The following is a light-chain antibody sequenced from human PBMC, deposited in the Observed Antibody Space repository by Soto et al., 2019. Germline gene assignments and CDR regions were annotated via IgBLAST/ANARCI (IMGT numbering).Light chain of an antibody. CDR1: SSDVGAYKY. CDR2: EVT. V-gene: IGLV2-8*01. J-gene: IGLJ3*02. CDR3: TSYVGNDIWV. Sequence: QSALTQPPSASGSPGQSVTISCTGTSSDVGAYKYVSRYQQYPGKAPKLMIYEVTKRPSGVPDRFSGSKSGNTASLTVSGLQAEDEADYYCTSYVGNDIWVFGGGIKLTVL.